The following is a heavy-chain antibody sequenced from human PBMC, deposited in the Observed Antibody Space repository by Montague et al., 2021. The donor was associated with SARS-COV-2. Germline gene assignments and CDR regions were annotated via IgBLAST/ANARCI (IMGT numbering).Heavy chain of an antibody. V-gene: IGHV4-39*01. Sequence: SETLSLTCTGSGGSNTTFPYNRAWLSRPPGKGLEWIASISYSGTTYYSPSLKSRATLSMDMSTNQFSLRLTSVTAADTAVYFCARHPTGYPNWFDSWGQGTSVIVSS. CDR1: GGSNTTFPYN. D-gene: IGHD3-9*01. J-gene: IGHJ5*01. CDR2: ISYSGTT. CDR3: ARHPTGYPNWFDS.